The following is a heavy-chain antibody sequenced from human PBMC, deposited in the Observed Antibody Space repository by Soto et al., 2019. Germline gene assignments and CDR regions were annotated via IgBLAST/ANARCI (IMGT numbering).Heavy chain of an antibody. Sequence: QVKLQESGPGLVKPSGTLSLTCAVSGGSISSRNWWNWVRQPPGKGLEWIGKIYHSGSTNYNPSHESGATLSLDKSKIQLSRKLNPVTAADTDVYYFQSQFGELLADAFDIWGQGTMVTVSS. V-gene: IGHV4-4*02. D-gene: IGHD3-10*01. J-gene: IGHJ3*02. CDR2: IYHSGST. CDR3: QSQFGELLADAFDI. CDR1: GGSISSRNW.